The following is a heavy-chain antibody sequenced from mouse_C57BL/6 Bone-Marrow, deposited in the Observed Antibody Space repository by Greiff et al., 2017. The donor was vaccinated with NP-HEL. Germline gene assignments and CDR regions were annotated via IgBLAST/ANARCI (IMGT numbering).Heavy chain of an antibody. Sequence: EVKLQESGAELVRPGASVKLSCTASGFNIKDDYMHWVKQRPEQGLEWIGWIDPENGDTEYASKFQGKATITADTSSNTAYLQLSSLTSEDTAVYYCTTAQALYAMDYWGQGTSVTVSS. V-gene: IGHV14-4*01. CDR3: TTAQALYAMDY. CDR2: IDPENGDT. CDR1: GFNIKDDY. J-gene: IGHJ4*01. D-gene: IGHD3-2*02.